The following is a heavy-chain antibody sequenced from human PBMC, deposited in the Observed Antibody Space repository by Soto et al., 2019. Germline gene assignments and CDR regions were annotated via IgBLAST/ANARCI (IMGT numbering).Heavy chain of an antibody. J-gene: IGHJ4*02. D-gene: IGHD2-15*01. V-gene: IGHV3-30*18. Sequence: QVQLVESGGGVVQPGRSLRLSCAASGFTFSSYGMHWVRQAPGKGLEWVAVISYDGSNNYYADSVKGRFTISRDNSKNPLYLQMNSLRAEDTAVYYCAKGWCSGGSCPALYYFDYWGQGTLVTVSS. CDR2: ISYDGSNN. CDR1: GFTFSSYG. CDR3: AKGWCSGGSCPALYYFDY.